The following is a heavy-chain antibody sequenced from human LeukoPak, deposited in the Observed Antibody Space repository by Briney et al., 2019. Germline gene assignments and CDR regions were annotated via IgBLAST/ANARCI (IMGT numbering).Heavy chain of an antibody. V-gene: IGHV1-24*01. CDR3: AILPLTVVTPLDV. J-gene: IGHJ6*02. D-gene: IGHD4-23*01. CDR2: FDPEEGET. CDR1: GHSLAELA. Sequence: ASVKVSCEVSGHSLAELAMHWVRQAPGKGLEWVGGFDPEEGETFYAQEVLGRVSMTEDTSTDTAYMELSSLTSEDTAVYYCAILPLTVVTPLDVWGQGTTVTVSS.